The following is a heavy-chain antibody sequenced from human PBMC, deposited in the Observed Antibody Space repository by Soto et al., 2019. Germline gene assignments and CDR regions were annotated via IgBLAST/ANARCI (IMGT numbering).Heavy chain of an antibody. Sequence: QVQLVQSGAEVKKPGSSVKVSCKASGGTFSSYAISWVRQAPGQGREWMGGIIPIFGTANYAQKFQGRVTITADESTSTAYMELSSLRSEDTAVYYCAREERYSYGTRYGMDVWGQGTTVTVSS. D-gene: IGHD5-18*01. CDR1: GGTFSSYA. J-gene: IGHJ6*02. CDR3: AREERYSYGTRYGMDV. CDR2: IIPIFGTA. V-gene: IGHV1-69*01.